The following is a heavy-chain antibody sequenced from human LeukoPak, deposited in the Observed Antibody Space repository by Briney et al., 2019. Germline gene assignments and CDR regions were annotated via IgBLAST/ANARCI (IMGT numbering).Heavy chain of an antibody. V-gene: IGHV4-39*01. CDR2: IYYSGST. Sequence: SETLSLTCTVSGGSISSSSYYWGWIRQPPGKGLEWIGSIYYSGSTYYNPSLKSRVTISVDTSKNQFSLKLSSVTAADTAVYYCARHGRVAQGSGHDYWGQGTLVTVSS. J-gene: IGHJ4*02. CDR1: GGSISSSSYY. D-gene: IGHD5-12*01. CDR3: ARHGRVAQGSGHDY.